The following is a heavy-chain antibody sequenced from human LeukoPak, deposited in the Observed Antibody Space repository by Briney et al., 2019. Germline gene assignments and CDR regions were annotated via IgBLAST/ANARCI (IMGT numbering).Heavy chain of an antibody. V-gene: IGHV4-61*02. D-gene: IGHD6-13*01. J-gene: IGHJ3*02. CDR2: IYTSGST. CDR1: GGSISSGSYY. CDR3: ARAAYSHDAFDI. Sequence: KPSETLSLTCTVSGGSISSGSYYWSWIRQPAGKGLEWIGRIYTSGSTNYNPSLKSRATISVDTSKNQFSLKLSSVTAADTAVYYCARAAYSHDAFDIWGQGTMVTVSS.